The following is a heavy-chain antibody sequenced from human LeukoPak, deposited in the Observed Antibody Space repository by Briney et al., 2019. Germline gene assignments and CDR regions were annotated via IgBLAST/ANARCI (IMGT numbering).Heavy chain of an antibody. CDR3: AKGGRGTYDS. D-gene: IGHD3-16*01. Sequence: GGSLRLSCAASGFSFSSYVLYWVRQAPGKGLEWVSGITGGGGTYYADSVKGRFTISTDNSKSTLYLQMNSLRAEDTAVYYCAKGGRGTYDSWGQGTLVTVSS. J-gene: IGHJ4*02. CDR1: GFSFSSYV. CDR2: ITGGGGT. V-gene: IGHV3-23*01.